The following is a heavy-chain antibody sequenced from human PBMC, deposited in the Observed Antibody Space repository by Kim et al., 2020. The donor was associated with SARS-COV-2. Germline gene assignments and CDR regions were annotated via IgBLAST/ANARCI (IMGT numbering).Heavy chain of an antibody. Sequence: ASVKVSCKASGYTFTSYGISWVRQAPGQGLEWMGWISAYNGNTNYAQKLQGRVTMTTDTSTSTAYMELRSLRSDDTAVYYCARGEDDYDSSGYCYPWDYWGQGTLVTVSS. D-gene: IGHD3-22*01. CDR3: ARGEDDYDSSGYCYPWDY. CDR1: GYTFTSYG. CDR2: ISAYNGNT. V-gene: IGHV1-18*01. J-gene: IGHJ4*02.